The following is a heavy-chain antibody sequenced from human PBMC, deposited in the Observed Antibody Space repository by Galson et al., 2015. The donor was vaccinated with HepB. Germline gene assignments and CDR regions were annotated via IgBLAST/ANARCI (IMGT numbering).Heavy chain of an antibody. J-gene: IGHJ5*02. CDR1: GFTFSSFA. D-gene: IGHD6-19*01. V-gene: IGHV3-23*01. Sequence: SLRLSCAASGFTFSSFAMSWVRQPPGKGLEWVSFISKSATVTYYVDSVKGRFTISRDDSKGTLYLQMNGLRAEDTAIYYCATGFKLAGAAWGQGTLVTVSS. CDR2: ISKSATVT. CDR3: ATGFKLAGAA.